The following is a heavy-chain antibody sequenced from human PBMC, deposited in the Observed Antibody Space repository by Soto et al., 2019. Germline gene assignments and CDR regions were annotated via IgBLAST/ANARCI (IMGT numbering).Heavy chain of an antibody. CDR3: ARVKYRRPYYYYYGMDV. J-gene: IGHJ6*02. V-gene: IGHV1-18*01. CDR1: GYRFTIYL. CDR2: SSAYNGNT. D-gene: IGHD5-18*01. Sequence: PVNLSRKPSGYRFTIYLVGRLRQQPIQRLERMGWSSAYNGNTNYAQKLQGRVTMTTDTSTRTAYMELRSLRSDDTAVYYCARVKYRRPYYYYYGMDVWGQGTTVTVSS.